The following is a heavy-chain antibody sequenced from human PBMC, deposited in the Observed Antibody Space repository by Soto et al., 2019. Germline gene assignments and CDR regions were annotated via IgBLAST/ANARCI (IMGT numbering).Heavy chain of an antibody. CDR1: GAAFISYS. Sequence: SDTLSLTCSVYGAAFISYSWTWIGHPAGKGLEWIGEINHSGTTSSNPSLKSRVIMSVEKSKNQFSLKLSSVTAADTAVYYCASAPMDNIVAKIFSRAEYYFKHWGKGPPVTVSS. D-gene: IGHD5-12*01. CDR3: ASAPMDNIVAKIFSRAEYYFKH. J-gene: IGHJ4*02. CDR2: INHSGTT. V-gene: IGHV4-34*01.